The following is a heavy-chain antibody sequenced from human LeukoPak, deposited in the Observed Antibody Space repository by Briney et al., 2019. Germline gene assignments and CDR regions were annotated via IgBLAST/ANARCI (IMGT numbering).Heavy chain of an antibody. CDR3: AKTPASRFFDSRQYYFDY. D-gene: IGHD3-9*01. CDR2: ISGTGGRT. V-gene: IGHV3-23*01. J-gene: IGHJ4*02. CDR1: GFTFSTYA. Sequence: GGSLRLSCAASGFTFSTYAMSWVRQAPGKGLEWVSVISGTGGRTYYADSVKGRFTISRDNSRNTLYVQMNSLRAEDTAVYYCAKTPASRFFDSRQYYFDYWGQGTLVTVSS.